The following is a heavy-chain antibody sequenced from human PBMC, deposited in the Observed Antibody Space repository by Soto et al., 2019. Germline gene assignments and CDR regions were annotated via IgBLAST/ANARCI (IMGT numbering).Heavy chain of an antibody. CDR2: ISGSGGST. J-gene: IGHJ4*02. CDR3: ARILNHYPDY. V-gene: IGHV3-23*01. D-gene: IGHD2-8*01. CDR1: GFTFSSYA. Sequence: GGSLRLSCAASGFTFSSYAMSWVRQAPGKGLEWVSAISGSGGSTYYADSVKSRLTISKDTSKGQVVLTMTNMDPVDTATYYCARILNHYPDYWGQGTLVTVSS.